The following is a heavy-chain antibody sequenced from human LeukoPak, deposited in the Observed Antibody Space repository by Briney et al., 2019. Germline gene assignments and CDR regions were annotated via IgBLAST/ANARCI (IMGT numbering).Heavy chain of an antibody. CDR1: GFTFSSYA. D-gene: IGHD3-3*01. J-gene: IGHJ4*02. V-gene: IGHV3-23*01. CDR3: AKDPEYYDFWSGYLDY. CDR2: ISGSGGST. Sequence: GGSLRLSCAASGFTFSSYAMSWVRQAPGKGLEWGSAISGSGGSTYYADSVKGRFTISRDNAKNTLYLQMNSLRAEDTAVYYCAKDPEYYDFWSGYLDYWGQGTLVTVSS.